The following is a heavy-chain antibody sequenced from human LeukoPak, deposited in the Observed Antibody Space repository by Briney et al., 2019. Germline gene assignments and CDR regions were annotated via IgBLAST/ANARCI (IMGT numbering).Heavy chain of an antibody. V-gene: IGHV1-46*01. CDR3: ARGYTAMVPENWFDP. CDR2: INPSGGST. J-gene: IGHJ5*02. Sequence: ASVKVSCKASGGTFSSYAISWVRQAPGQGLEWMGIINPSGGSTSYAQKFQGRVTMTRDTSTSTVYMELSSLRSEDTAVYYCARGYTAMVPENWFDPWGQGTLVTVSS. D-gene: IGHD5-18*01. CDR1: GGTFSSYA.